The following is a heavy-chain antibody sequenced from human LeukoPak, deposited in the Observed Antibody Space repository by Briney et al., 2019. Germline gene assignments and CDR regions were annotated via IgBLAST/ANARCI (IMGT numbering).Heavy chain of an antibody. CDR2: INEDGSET. CDR3: AELGITMIGGV. J-gene: IGHJ6*04. CDR1: GFIFSDSW. Sequence: GGSLRLSCAASGFIFSDSWMGWVRQAAGKGLEWVSTINEDGSETYYVDSVKGRFTISRDNAKNSLYLQMNSLRAEDTAVYYCAELGITMIGGVWGKGTTVTISS. D-gene: IGHD3-10*02. V-gene: IGHV3-7*01.